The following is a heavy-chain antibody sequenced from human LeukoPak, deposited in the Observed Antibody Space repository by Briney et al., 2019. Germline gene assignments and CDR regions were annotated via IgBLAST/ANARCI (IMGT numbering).Heavy chain of an antibody. Sequence: GGSLRLSCAVSGFNFNNYNMNWVRQAPGKGLEWVSYITLSSSTIYYADSVKGRFTVSRDNAKNSLYLQMNSLRAEDTAVYYCARELGGGSRYYYYYMDVWGKGTTVTVS. CDR1: GFNFNNYN. D-gene: IGHD1-26*01. J-gene: IGHJ6*03. CDR2: ITLSSSTI. V-gene: IGHV3-48*01. CDR3: ARELGGGSRYYYYYMDV.